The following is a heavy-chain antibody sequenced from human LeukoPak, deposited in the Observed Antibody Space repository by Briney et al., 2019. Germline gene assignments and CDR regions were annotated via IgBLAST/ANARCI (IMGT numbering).Heavy chain of an antibody. CDR1: GFTFSSYS. CDR3: ARDPSSWYYYYMDV. D-gene: IGHD6-13*01. J-gene: IGHJ6*03. CDR2: ISSSSSTI. V-gene: IGHV3-48*01. Sequence: GGSLRLSCAASGFTFSSYSMNWVRQAPGKGLEWVSYISSSSSTIYYADSVKGRFTISRDNAKNSLYLQMNSLRAEDTAVYYCARDPSSWYYYYMDVWGKGTTVTVSS.